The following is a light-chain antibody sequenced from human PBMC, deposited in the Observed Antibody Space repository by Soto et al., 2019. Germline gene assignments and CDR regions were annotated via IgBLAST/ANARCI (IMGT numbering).Light chain of an antibody. V-gene: IGKV3-20*01. CDR1: QSVSSSF. Sequence: EVVLTQSPGTLSLSPGERATLSCRASQSVSSSFLAWYQQKPGQAPRLLIHAASTGATGIPARFRGSGSGTDFTLTISSLEPEDSAVYFCHQYADSPQTFGQGTKVENK. CDR2: AAS. CDR3: HQYADSPQT. J-gene: IGKJ2*01.